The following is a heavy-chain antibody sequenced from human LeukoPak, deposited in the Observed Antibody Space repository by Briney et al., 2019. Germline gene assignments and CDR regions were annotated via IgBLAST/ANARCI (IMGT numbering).Heavy chain of an antibody. D-gene: IGHD3-3*01. CDR1: GGSISSYY. CDR2: IYYSGST. J-gene: IGHJ4*02. Sequence: MTSETLSLTCTVSGGSISSYYWSWIRQPPGKGLVWIGYIYYSGSTNYNPSLTSRVTISLDTSKNQFSLKLSSVTAADTAVYYCARRRGNFWSDYYAFDYWGLGTLVTISS. V-gene: IGHV4-59*08. CDR3: ARRRGNFWSDYYAFDY.